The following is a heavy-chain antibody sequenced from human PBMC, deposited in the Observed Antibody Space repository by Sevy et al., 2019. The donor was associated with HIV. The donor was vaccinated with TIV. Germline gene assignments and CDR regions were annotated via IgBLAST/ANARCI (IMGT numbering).Heavy chain of an antibody. J-gene: IGHJ4*02. V-gene: IGHV3-30*18. Sequence: GSLRLSCAASGFTFSSYGMHWVRQAPGKGLEWVAVISYDGSNKYYADSVKGRFTISRDNSKNTLYLQMNSLRAEDTAVYYCAKGTSSWDYFDYWGQGTLVTVSS. CDR1: GFTFSSYG. CDR2: ISYDGSNK. D-gene: IGHD6-13*01. CDR3: AKGTSSWDYFDY.